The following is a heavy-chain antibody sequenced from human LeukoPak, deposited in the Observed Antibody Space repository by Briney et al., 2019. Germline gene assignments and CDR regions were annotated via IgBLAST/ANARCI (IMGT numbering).Heavy chain of an antibody. J-gene: IGHJ5*02. V-gene: IGHV1-69*13. CDR3: ARDRSPYYYDSRLNWFDP. D-gene: IGHD3-22*01. CDR1: GGTFSSYA. Sequence: SVKVSCKASGGTFSSYAISWVRQAPGQGLEWMGGIIPIFGTANYAQKFQGRVTITADESTSTAYMELSSLRSEDTAVYYCARDRSPYYYDSRLNWFDPWGQGTLVTVSS. CDR2: IIPIFGTA.